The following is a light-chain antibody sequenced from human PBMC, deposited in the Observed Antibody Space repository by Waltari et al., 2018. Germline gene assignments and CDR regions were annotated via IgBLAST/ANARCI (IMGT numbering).Light chain of an antibody. CDR1: QNVGLS. Sequence: ELVLTQSPATLSLSPGERATRSCGASQNVGLSLGWYQQKPGQAPRLLIYDASNRATGIPARFSGSGSGTDFTLTVSSLEPEDFAVYYCQQSGSWPLTFGGGTKVEIK. J-gene: IGKJ4*01. V-gene: IGKV3-11*01. CDR3: QQSGSWPLT. CDR2: DAS.